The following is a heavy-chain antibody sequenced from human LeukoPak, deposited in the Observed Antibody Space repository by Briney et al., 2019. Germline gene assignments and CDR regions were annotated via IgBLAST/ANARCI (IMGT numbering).Heavy chain of an antibody. CDR2: IYTSGST. V-gene: IGHV4-61*02. J-gene: IGHJ4*02. Sequence: SETLSLTCTVSGGSISSGSYYWSWIRQRTGKGLEWIGRIYTSGSTNYNPSLKSRVTISVDTSKNQFSLKLSSVTAADTAVYYCASSYFWSGYYIDYWGQGTLVTVSS. CDR1: GGSISSGSYY. D-gene: IGHD3-3*01. CDR3: ASSYFWSGYYIDY.